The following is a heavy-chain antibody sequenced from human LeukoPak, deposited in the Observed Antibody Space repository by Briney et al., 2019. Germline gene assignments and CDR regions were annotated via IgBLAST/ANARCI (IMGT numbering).Heavy chain of an antibody. CDR1: GGSFSGYH. V-gene: IGHV4-34*01. CDR2: INRSGST. J-gene: IGHJ5*02. D-gene: IGHD6-6*01. CDR3: ARGFPSSSRWFDP. Sequence: SETLSLTCGVYGGSFSGYHWTWIRLRPGKGLEWIGDINRSGSTHYNPSLKSRVTISVDTSNNQFSLKLHSVTAADTAVYYCARGFPSSSRWFDPWGQGTLVTVSS.